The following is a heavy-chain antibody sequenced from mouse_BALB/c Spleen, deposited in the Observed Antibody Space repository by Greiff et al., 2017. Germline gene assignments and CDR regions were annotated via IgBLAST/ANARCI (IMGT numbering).Heavy chain of an antibody. CDR1: GFTFSSYT. Sequence: EVHLVESGGGLVKPGGSLKLSCAASGFTFSSYTMSWVRQTPEKRLEWVATISSGGSYTYYPDSVKGRFTISRDNAKNTLYLQMSSLKSEDTAMYYCTRDDGYPYAMDYWGQGTSVTVSS. CDR3: TRDDGYPYAMDY. D-gene: IGHD2-3*01. CDR2: ISSGGSYT. V-gene: IGHV5-6-4*01. J-gene: IGHJ4*01.